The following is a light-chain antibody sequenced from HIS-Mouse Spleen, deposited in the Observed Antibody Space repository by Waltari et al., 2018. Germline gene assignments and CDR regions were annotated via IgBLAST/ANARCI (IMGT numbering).Light chain of an antibody. J-gene: IGLJ2*01. CDR1: ALPKKY. CDR2: EDS. Sequence: SYELTQPPSVSVSPGQTARITCSGDALPKKYAYWYQQKSGQAPVLVIYEDSKRPSGIPEGCSGSRSGRMATLTISGAQVEDEADYYCYATDSSGNHRVFGGGTKLTVL. CDR3: YATDSSGNHRV. V-gene: IGLV3-10*01.